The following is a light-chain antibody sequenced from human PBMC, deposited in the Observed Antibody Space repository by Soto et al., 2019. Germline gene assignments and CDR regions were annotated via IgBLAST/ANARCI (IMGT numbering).Light chain of an antibody. Sequence: DIVMTQSPATLSVAPGERATLSCRASQSVSNNLAWYQQKPGQAPRLLIYADSNRATGIPARFSGSGSGTDFTLTISSLEPEDFSVYYCQQRYNWPITFGQGTLLEI. CDR3: QQRYNWPIT. J-gene: IGKJ5*01. V-gene: IGKV3-11*01. CDR2: ADS. CDR1: QSVSNN.